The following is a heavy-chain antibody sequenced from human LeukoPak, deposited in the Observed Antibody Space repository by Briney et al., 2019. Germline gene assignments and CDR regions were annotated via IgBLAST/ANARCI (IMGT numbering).Heavy chain of an antibody. CDR2: ISCNGGNT. CDR3: ARDLDYYGSGSSIHRYYGMDV. V-gene: IGHV3-64*01. J-gene: IGHJ6*02. CDR1: GFTFSDYI. D-gene: IGHD3-10*01. Sequence: GGSLRLSCAASGFTFSDYIIHWVRQAPGKGLECVSVISCNGGNTYYANSVKGRFTISRDNSKNTLYLQMGSLRVEDMAVYYCARDLDYYGSGSSIHRYYGMDVWGQGSTVTVSS.